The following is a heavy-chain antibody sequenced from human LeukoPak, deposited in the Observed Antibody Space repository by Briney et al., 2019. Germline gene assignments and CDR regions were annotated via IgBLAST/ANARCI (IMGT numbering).Heavy chain of an antibody. J-gene: IGHJ4*02. Sequence: PGGSLRLFRGVSGLPSSSHLMIYLRQAPGEGLEWVSSISYTSTHINYADSVKGRFTISRDNAKNSLYLQMSSLIAEDTAVYYCARSPPRGYSGDDDWPAFDFGCWGPVILVTVSS. D-gene: IGHD5-12*01. CDR1: GLPSSSHL. CDR3: ARSPPRGYSGDDDWPAFDFGC. CDR2: ISYTSTHI. V-gene: IGHV3-21*01.